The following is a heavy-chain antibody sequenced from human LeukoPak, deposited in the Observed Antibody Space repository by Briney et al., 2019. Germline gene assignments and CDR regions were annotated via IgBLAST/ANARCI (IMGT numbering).Heavy chain of an antibody. D-gene: IGHD6-19*01. J-gene: IGHJ4*02. Sequence: GASVKVSCKAFGYTFTNYYMHWVRQAPGQGLEWMGIINPSGGSTSCAQKFQGRVTMTRDTSTSTVYMELSSLRSEDTAVYYCAREPVAGVDYWGQGILVTVSS. V-gene: IGHV1-46*01. CDR1: GYTFTNYY. CDR2: INPSGGST. CDR3: AREPVAGVDY.